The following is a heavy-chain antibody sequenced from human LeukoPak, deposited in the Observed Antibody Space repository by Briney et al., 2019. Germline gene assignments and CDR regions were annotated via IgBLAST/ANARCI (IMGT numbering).Heavy chain of an antibody. V-gene: IGHV3-23*01. J-gene: IGHJ6*02. CDR2: ISGRGIST. D-gene: IGHD5/OR15-5a*01. CDR3: ARDLRLSQVYYGMDV. CDR1: GLSFSNYA. Sequence: PGGSLRLACAASGLSFSNYAMTWVRQAPGKGLEWVSAISGRGISTYYADSVKGRFTISRDNSKNTLYLQMNSLRAEDTAVYYCARDLRLSQVYYGMDVWGQGTTVTVSS.